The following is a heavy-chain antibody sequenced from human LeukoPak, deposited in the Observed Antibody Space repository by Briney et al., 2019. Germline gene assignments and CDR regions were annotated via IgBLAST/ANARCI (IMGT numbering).Heavy chain of an antibody. D-gene: IGHD4-17*01. V-gene: IGHV3-48*01. J-gene: IGHJ4*02. CDR3: ARDPDGDYDFDY. CDR2: TNSNGAVI. Sequence: GGSLRLSCATSGFSFNDYGINWVRRAPGKGLEWLSHTNSNGAVISYADSVEGRFTVSRDTAKSSLYLQMNGLRVEDTAIYFCARDPDGDYDFDYWGQGTLVTVSS. CDR1: GFSFNDYG.